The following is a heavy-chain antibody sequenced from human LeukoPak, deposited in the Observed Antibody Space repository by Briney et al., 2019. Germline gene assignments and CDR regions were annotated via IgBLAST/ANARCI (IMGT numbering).Heavy chain of an antibody. J-gene: IGHJ5*02. Sequence: SETLSLTCTVSGGSISSSIYYWGWIRQPPGRGLEWIGSIYYSGSTYYNPSLKSRVTISVDTSKNQFSLKLSSVTAADTAVYYCARHGKGLKRETNWFDPWGQGTLVTVSS. CDR2: IYYSGST. V-gene: IGHV4-39*01. CDR3: ARHGKGLKRETNWFDP. D-gene: IGHD3/OR15-3a*01. CDR1: GGSISSSIYY.